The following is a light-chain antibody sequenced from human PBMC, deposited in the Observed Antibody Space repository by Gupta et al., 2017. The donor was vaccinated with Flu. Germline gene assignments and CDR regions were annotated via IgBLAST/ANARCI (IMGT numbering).Light chain of an antibody. CDR3: YSRANNDNQHSF. J-gene: IGLJ2*01. CDR1: SLRNSY. CDR2: AKN. Sequence: QTVRITCQGDSLRNSYASWYKQKPGQDHVLGIVAKNIRPSGIPDRFSCSSSGNNDSSNLPGAQAEDEADDAWYSRANNDNQHSFVGGGTKLTVL. V-gene: IGLV3-19*01.